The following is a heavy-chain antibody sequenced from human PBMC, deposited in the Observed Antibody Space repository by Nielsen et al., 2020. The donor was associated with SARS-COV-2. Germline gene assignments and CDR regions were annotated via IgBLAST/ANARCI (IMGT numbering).Heavy chain of an antibody. V-gene: IGHV3-23*01. CDR1: GFTISTYG. CDR2: ISSST. D-gene: IGHD1-1*01. Sequence: GESLKISCVVSGFTISTYGMSWVRQAPGKGLEWVSAISSSTYYADSVRGRFTTSRDNAKNTLYLQMNSLRAEDTAVYFCTNWNDGYWGQGTPVTVSS. CDR3: TNWNDGY. J-gene: IGHJ4*02.